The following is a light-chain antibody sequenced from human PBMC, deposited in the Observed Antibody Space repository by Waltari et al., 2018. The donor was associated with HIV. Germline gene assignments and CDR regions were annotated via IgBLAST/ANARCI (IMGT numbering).Light chain of an antibody. CDR3: QQYATSSYT. J-gene: IGKJ2*01. Sequence: EIVLTQSPGTLSLSPGDRATLSCRASQSVSRNHLAWYQQKPGLSPRLLIYGASTRATGIPDRFGGSGSGTDFTLTISRLEPEDSAVYYCQQYATSSYTVGQGTKLEIK. CDR1: QSVSRNH. V-gene: IGKV3-20*01. CDR2: GAS.